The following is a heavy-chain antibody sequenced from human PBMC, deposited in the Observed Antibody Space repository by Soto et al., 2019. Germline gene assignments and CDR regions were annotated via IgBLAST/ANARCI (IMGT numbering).Heavy chain of an antibody. V-gene: IGHV4-39*07. Sequence: TSETLSLTCTVSGGSISSSSYYWGWIRQPPGKGLEWIGSIYHSGSTNYNPSLKSRVTISVDKSKNQFSLKLSSVTAADTAVYYCARVSGSYYYGMDVWGQGTTVTVSS. D-gene: IGHD1-26*01. J-gene: IGHJ6*02. CDR1: GGSISSSSYY. CDR3: ARVSGSYYYGMDV. CDR2: IYHSGST.